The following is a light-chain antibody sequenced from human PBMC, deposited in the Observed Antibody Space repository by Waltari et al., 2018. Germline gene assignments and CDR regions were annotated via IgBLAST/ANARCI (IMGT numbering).Light chain of an antibody. CDR2: WAS. CDR1: QSLFYSSNNKNY. V-gene: IGKV4-1*01. Sequence: DIVMTQPPDSLAVSLGERATINCKSSQSLFYSSNNKNYLAWYQQKSGQPPKLLIYWASTRDSGVPDRFSGSGSGTDFTLTIDSLQAEDVAVYYCHQYYYSPVAFGGGTKVEIK. J-gene: IGKJ4*01. CDR3: HQYYYSPVA.